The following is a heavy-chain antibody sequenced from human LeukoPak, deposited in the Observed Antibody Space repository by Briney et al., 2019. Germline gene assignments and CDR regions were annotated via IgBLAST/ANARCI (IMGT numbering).Heavy chain of an antibody. CDR1: GFTFSSYG. D-gene: IGHD2-2*01. Sequence: GGSLRLSCAASGFTFSSYGMHWVRQAPGKGLEWVAFIRYDGSNKYYADSVKGRFTISRDNSKNTLYLQMISLRAEDTAVYYCAKDQCSSTSCLYFDYWGHGTLVTVSS. CDR2: IRYDGSNK. CDR3: AKDQCSSTSCLYFDY. J-gene: IGHJ4*01. V-gene: IGHV3-30*02.